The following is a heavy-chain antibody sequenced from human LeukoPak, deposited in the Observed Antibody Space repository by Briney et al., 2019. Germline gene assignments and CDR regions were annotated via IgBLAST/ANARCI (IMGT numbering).Heavy chain of an antibody. V-gene: IGHV1-8*01. D-gene: IGHD3/OR15-3a*01. J-gene: IGHJ5*02. CDR2: MNPNSGNT. CDR1: GYTFTSYD. Sequence: ASVKVSCKASGYTFTSYDINWVRQATGQGLEWMGWMNPNSGNTGYAQKFQGRVTMTRNTSISTAYMELSSLRSEDTAVYYCARGLATRRYTLVWTIQIWFDPWGQGILVTVSS. CDR3: ARGLATRRYTLVWTIQIWFDP.